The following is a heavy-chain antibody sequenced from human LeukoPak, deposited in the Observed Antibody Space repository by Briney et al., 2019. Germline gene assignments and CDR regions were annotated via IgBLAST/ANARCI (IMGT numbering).Heavy chain of an antibody. CDR3: ARVIAAAGLDY. Sequence: GGSLRLSCAASGFTFSSYSMNWVRQAPGKGLEWVSSISSSSRYIYYADSVKGRFTISRDNAKNSLYLQMNSLRAEDTAVYYCARVIAAAGLDYWGQGTLVTVSS. V-gene: IGHV3-21*01. CDR1: GFTFSSYS. D-gene: IGHD6-13*01. CDR2: ISSSSRYI. J-gene: IGHJ4*02.